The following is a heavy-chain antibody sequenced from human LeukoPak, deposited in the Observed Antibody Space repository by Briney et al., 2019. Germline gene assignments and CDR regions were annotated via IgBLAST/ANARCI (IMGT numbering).Heavy chain of an antibody. CDR1: GDSINTDTYY. Sequence: SETLSLTCTVSGDSINTDTYYWAWVRQPPGTGLEWLGSINHRGSAYYSPSLESRVTMVIDTSRNQLSLRLRSVTATDTAVYYCARPGSTSGWFYLDSWGQGTLVAVSS. J-gene: IGHJ4*02. CDR2: INHRGSA. CDR3: ARPGSTSGWFYLDS. D-gene: IGHD6-19*01. V-gene: IGHV4-39*01.